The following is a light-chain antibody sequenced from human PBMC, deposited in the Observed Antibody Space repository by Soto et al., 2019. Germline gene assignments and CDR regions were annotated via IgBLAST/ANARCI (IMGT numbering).Light chain of an antibody. Sequence: DIQMTQSPSAMSASVGDRVTITCRASQGISHYLAWFQQRPGQVPKRLIYGASTLHSGVPSRFSGSGSGTEFTLTITNLQPEDFATYYCQQSYNGPFTFGPGTKVDL. CDR3: QQSYNGPFT. V-gene: IGKV1-17*03. J-gene: IGKJ3*01. CDR2: GAS. CDR1: QGISHY.